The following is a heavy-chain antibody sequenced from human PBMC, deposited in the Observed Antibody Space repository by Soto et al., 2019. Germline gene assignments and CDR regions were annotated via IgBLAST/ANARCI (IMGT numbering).Heavy chain of an antibody. D-gene: IGHD2-15*01. V-gene: IGHV4-34*01. Sequence: KSSETLSLTCAVYGGSFSGYYWSWIRQPPGKGLEWIGEINHSGSTNYNPSLKSRVTISVDTSKNQFSLKLSSVTAADTAVYYCARAATYYYYGMDVWGQGTTVTVSS. J-gene: IGHJ6*02. CDR3: ARAATYYYYGMDV. CDR2: INHSGST. CDR1: GGSFSGYY.